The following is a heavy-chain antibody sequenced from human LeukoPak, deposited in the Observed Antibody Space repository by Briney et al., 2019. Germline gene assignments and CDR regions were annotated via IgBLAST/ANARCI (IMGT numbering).Heavy chain of an antibody. CDR3: ARDPGIAAHWFDP. Sequence: ASVKVSCKVSGYTFTGYYLHWVRQAPGQGLEWMGRINPSSGGTNYAQKFQGWVTMTSDTSISTAYMELSRLRSDDTAVYYCARDPGIAAHWFDPWGQGTLVTVSS. CDR2: INPSSGGT. CDR1: GYTFTGYY. V-gene: IGHV1-2*04. J-gene: IGHJ5*02. D-gene: IGHD6-13*01.